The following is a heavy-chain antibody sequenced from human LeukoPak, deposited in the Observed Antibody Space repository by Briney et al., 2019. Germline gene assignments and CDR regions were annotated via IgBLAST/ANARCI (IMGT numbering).Heavy chain of an antibody. CDR1: GGTFSSYS. J-gene: IGHJ4*02. Sequence: GGSLRLSCAASGGTFSSYSMNWVRQAPGKGLEWGSYISSSSSYIYYADSVKGRFTISRDNAKTSLYLQMNSLRAEDTAVYYCARGRAIVVVPADTFDYWGQGTLVTVSS. CDR2: ISSSSSYI. V-gene: IGHV3-21*01. D-gene: IGHD2-2*01. CDR3: ARGRAIVVVPADTFDY.